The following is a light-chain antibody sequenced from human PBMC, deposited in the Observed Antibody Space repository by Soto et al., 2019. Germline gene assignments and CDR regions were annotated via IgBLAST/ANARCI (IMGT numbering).Light chain of an antibody. J-gene: IGLJ2*01. V-gene: IGLV2-8*01. CDR2: AVS. CDR3: SSYAGNNNVV. Sequence: QSALTQPPSASGSPGQSVTISCTGTSSDVGGYDYVSWHQHHPDKAPELMIYAVSKRPSGVPDRFSGSKSGNTASLTVSRLQAEDEADYYCSSYAGNNNVVFGGGTKLTVL. CDR1: SSDVGGYDY.